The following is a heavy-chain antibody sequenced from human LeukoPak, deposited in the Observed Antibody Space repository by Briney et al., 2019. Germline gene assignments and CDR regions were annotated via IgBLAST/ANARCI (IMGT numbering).Heavy chain of an antibody. D-gene: IGHD4/OR15-4a*01. V-gene: IGHV3-64D*06. CDR2: ISSNGGGT. J-gene: IGHJ4*02. CDR1: GFTFSNYS. CDR3: VSRYGAPPY. Sequence: PGGSLRLSCSVSGFTFSNYSMHWVRQAPGKGLEYVSGISSNGGGTYYAATVKGRFTISRDNSKNTLYLQMSSLRTDDTAVDYCVSRYGAPPYWGQGTLVTVSS.